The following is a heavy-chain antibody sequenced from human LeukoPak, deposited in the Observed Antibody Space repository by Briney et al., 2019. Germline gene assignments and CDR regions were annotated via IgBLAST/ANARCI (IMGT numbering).Heavy chain of an antibody. CDR3: ARHWGSCRGGDCYTFDC. J-gene: IGHJ4*02. Sequence: SETLSLTCSVSNVSISSYYWSWIRQSPGKGLEWIGYISNSGSTNYNPSLKSRVTISVDTSKNQFSLKLSSVTAADTAVYYCARHWGSCRGGDCYTFDCWGQGTLVTVSS. D-gene: IGHD2-21*02. V-gene: IGHV4-59*08. CDR1: NVSISSYY. CDR2: ISNSGST.